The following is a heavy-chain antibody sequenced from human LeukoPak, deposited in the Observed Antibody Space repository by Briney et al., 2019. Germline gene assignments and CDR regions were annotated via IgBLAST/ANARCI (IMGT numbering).Heavy chain of an antibody. CDR2: IKHDGSEK. Sequence: PGGSLRLSCAASGFTFSTYWMSWVRQAPGKGLEWVANIKHDGSEKYYVDSVKGRFTISRDNAKNSLYLQMNSLRAEDTAVYYCTRESDHSNYPGTFDHWGQGTRVTVCS. V-gene: IGHV3-7*01. J-gene: IGHJ4*02. CDR1: GFTFSTYW. D-gene: IGHD4-11*01. CDR3: TRESDHSNYPGTFDH.